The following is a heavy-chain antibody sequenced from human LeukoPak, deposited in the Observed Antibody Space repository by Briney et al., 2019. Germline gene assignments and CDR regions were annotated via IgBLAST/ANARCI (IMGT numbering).Heavy chain of an antibody. J-gene: IGHJ4*02. Sequence: GGSLRLSCAASGFTFRTYGMNWVRQAPGKGLEWISFVSISSGTIYYADSVKGRFRISRDNAKSSLDLEMNSLRAEDTAVYYCARAMSTFGGVRNYFDSWGQGTLVTVSS. V-gene: IGHV3-48*04. D-gene: IGHD3-16*01. CDR2: VSISSGTI. CDR1: GFTFRTYG. CDR3: ARAMSTFGGVRNYFDS.